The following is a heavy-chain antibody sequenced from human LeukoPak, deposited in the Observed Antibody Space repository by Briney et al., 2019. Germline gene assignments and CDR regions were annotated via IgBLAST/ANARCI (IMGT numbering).Heavy chain of an antibody. V-gene: IGHV4-34*01. J-gene: IGHJ1*01. Sequence: SETLSLTCAVYGGSFSGYYWRWIRQPPGKGLEWIGEINHSGSTNYNPSLKSRVTISVDTSKNQFSLKLSSVTAADTALYYCARGRLGSSFLTFFQHWGQGTLVTVSS. CDR3: ARGRLGSSFLTFFQH. CDR1: GGSFSGYY. CDR2: INHSGST. D-gene: IGHD6-13*01.